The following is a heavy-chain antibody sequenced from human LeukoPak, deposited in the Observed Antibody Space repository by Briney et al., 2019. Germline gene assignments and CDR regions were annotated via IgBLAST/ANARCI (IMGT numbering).Heavy chain of an antibody. CDR3: ARVGGYSYGSDY. CDR1: GFTFSSYA. D-gene: IGHD5-18*01. CDR2: INHSGST. J-gene: IGHJ4*02. Sequence: GSLRLSCAASGFTFSSYAMSWIRQPPGKGLEWIGEINHSGSTNYNPSLKSRVTISVDTSKNQFSLKLSSVTAADAAVYYCARVGGYSYGSDYWGQGTLVTVSS. V-gene: IGHV4-34*01.